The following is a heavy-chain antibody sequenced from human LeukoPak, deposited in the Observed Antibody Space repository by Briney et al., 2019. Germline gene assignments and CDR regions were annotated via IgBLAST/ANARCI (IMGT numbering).Heavy chain of an antibody. Sequence: SETLSLTCTISRGSISSYYWSWIRQTPGTTLEWIGNIHYTGRTRYNPSLESRVTMSLDTPKNEFSLRLTSMTAADSAVYYCARGRPDPQNSDYWDYWGQGILVTVSS. CDR2: IHYTGRT. CDR3: ARGRPDPQNSDYWDY. D-gene: IGHD3-22*01. V-gene: IGHV4-59*13. CDR1: RGSISSYY. J-gene: IGHJ4*02.